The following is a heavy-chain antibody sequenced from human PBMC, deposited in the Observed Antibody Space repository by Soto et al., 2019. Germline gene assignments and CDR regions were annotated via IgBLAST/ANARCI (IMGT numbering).Heavy chain of an antibody. V-gene: IGHV4-4*07. CDR1: GGSISSYY. Sequence: SETLSLTCTVSGGSISSYYWGWIRQPAGKGMEWIGRIHTTDGTNYNPSLKSRVTMSIDTSNNQFSLKLSSLTAADTAVYYCARALSSAAGLYFDFWGQGTLVTVSS. CDR3: ARALSSAAGLYFDF. CDR2: IHTTDGT. D-gene: IGHD6-13*01. J-gene: IGHJ4*02.